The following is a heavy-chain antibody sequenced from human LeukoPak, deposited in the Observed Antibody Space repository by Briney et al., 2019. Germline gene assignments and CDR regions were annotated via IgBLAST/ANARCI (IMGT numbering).Heavy chain of an antibody. J-gene: IGHJ4*02. CDR1: GGSISSYY. CDR2: INHSGST. Sequence: SETLSLTCTVSGGSISSYYWSWIRQPPGKGLEWIGEINHSGSTNYNPSLKSRVTISVDTSKNQFSLKLSSVTAADTAVYYCTRSYSSGKDWGYWGQGTLVTVSS. V-gene: IGHV4-34*01. CDR3: TRSYSSGKDWGY. D-gene: IGHD6-19*01.